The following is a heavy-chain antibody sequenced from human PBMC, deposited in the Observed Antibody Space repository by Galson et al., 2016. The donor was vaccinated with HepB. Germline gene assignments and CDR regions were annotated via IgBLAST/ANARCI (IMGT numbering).Heavy chain of an antibody. CDR3: ARDVNNWTGDRRLFGL. J-gene: IGHJ4*02. V-gene: IGHV3-11*01. Sequence: SLRLSCAASGFSFNDFYMSWIRQPPGKALEWISYISHSGNTRAYADSVKGRFTVSRDNNKTSVYLQLNSLRAEDTALYYCARDVNNWTGDRRLFGLWGQGTLVAVSS. CDR2: ISHSGNTR. CDR1: GFSFNDFY. D-gene: IGHD1-1*01.